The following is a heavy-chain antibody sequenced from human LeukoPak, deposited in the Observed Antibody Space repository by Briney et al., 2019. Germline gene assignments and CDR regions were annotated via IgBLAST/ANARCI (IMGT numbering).Heavy chain of an antibody. J-gene: IGHJ6*02. V-gene: IGHV3-23*01. Sequence: GGSLRLSCAASGFTFSSYAMSWVRQAPGKGLEWVSAISGSGGSTYYADSVKGRFTISRDYSKNTLYLQMNSLRAEDTAVYYCAKAQGPDDFWSGYRYYYGMDVWGQGTTVTVSS. CDR2: ISGSGGST. D-gene: IGHD3-3*01. CDR1: GFTFSSYA. CDR3: AKAQGPDDFWSGYRYYYGMDV.